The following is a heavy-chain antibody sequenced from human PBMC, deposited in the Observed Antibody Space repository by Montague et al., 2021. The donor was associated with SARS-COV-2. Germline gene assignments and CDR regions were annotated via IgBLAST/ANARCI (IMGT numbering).Heavy chain of an antibody. CDR1: GGSISNYY. J-gene: IGHJ6*02. CDR2: IYASVNT. CDR3: ARDRPGSYYYDSGSYTWGGYGMDV. Sequence: SETLSLTCTVSGGSISNYYWSWIRQPAGKGLEWIGRIYASVNTNYNPSLKSRVTMSVDTSKNQFSLKLSSVTAADTAVYYCARDRPGSYYYDSGSYTWGGYGMDVWGQGTTVTVSS. D-gene: IGHD3-10*01. V-gene: IGHV4-4*07.